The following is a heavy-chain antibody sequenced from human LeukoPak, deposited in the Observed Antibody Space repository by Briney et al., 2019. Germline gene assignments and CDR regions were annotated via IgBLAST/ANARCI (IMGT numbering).Heavy chain of an antibody. Sequence: GGSLRLSWAASGFTFGNYAMHWVRQAPGKGLEYVSAISSNGGNTYYANSVKGRFTISRDNAKSSLFLQMNSLRVEDTAVYYCATAGADSKSCTGARCYMWSMDVWGKGTTVTVSS. D-gene: IGHD2-2*02. CDR2: ISSNGGNT. V-gene: IGHV3-64*01. CDR1: GFTFGNYA. J-gene: IGHJ6*03. CDR3: ATAGADSKSCTGARCYMWSMDV.